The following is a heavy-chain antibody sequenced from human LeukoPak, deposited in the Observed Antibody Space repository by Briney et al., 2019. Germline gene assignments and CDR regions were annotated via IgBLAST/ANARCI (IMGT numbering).Heavy chain of an antibody. CDR1: GGSISSGGYS. Sequence: SETLSLTCAVSGGSISSGGYSWSWIRQPSGKGLEWIGYIYHSGSTYYNPSLKSRVTISVDRSKNQFSLKLSSVTAADTAVYYCARAELLLSYFDYWGQGTLVTVSS. CDR2: IYHSGST. V-gene: IGHV4-30-2*01. J-gene: IGHJ4*02. D-gene: IGHD2-2*01. CDR3: ARAELLLSYFDY.